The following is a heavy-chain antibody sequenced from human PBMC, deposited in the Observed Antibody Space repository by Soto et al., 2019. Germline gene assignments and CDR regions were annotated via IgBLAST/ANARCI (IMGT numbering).Heavy chain of an antibody. V-gene: IGHV3-49*04. CDR2: IRSEAYGWTT. CDR1: GFTFGDYA. Sequence: LRLSSTAAGFTFGDYAMSWVRQAPGKGLECVGFIRSEAYGWTTEYAASVKGRFTISRDDSKSIAYLQMNSLRTEDTAVYYCTRAGGSGWGYYFDYWGQGTQVTVSS. CDR3: TRAGGSGWGYYFDY. D-gene: IGHD6-19*01. J-gene: IGHJ4*02.